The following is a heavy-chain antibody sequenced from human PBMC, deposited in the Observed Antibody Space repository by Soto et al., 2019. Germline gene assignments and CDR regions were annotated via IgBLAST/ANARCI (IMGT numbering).Heavy chain of an antibody. CDR1: GFSLSTSGVG. V-gene: IGHV2-5*02. CDR2: LYWDDDK. D-gene: IGHD7-27*01. CDR3: ARTSVNWGSRGLVDY. Sequence: QITLKESGPTLVKPTQTLTLTCTFSGFSLSTSGVGVGWIRQPPGKALGWLAFLYWDDDKRYSPSLKSRLTITKDTSKNQVRLTMTNMDPVDTATYYCARTSVNWGSRGLVDYWGQGTLVTVAS. J-gene: IGHJ4*02.